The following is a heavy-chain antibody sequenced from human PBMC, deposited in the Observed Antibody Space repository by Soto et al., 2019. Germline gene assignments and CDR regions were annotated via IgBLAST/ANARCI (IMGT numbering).Heavy chain of an antibody. V-gene: IGHV4-34*01. D-gene: IGHD4-17*01. Sequence: SETLSLTCAVYGGSFSGYYWSWIRQPPGKGLEWIGEINHSGSTNYNPSLKSRVTISVDTSKNQFSLKLSSVTAADTAVYYCARSSYGDYVGNRYYFDYWGQGTLVTVSS. CDR3: ARSSYGDYVGNRYYFDY. CDR2: INHSGST. CDR1: GGSFSGYY. J-gene: IGHJ4*02.